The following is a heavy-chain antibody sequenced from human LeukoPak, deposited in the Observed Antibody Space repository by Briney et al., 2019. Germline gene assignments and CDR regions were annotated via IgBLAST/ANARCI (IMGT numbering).Heavy chain of an antibody. CDR1: GYTFTAYY. D-gene: IGHD6-19*01. V-gene: IGHV1-2*02. J-gene: IGHJ4*02. CDR3: ARDPTNTSGRYAFFDY. Sequence: ASVKVSCTASGYTFTAYYMHWVRQAPGQGLEWMGWINPNSGGTNYAQKFQGRVTMTRDTSISTAYMELSRLRSDDTAVYYCARDPTNTSGRYAFFDYWGQGTLVTVSS. CDR2: INPNSGGT.